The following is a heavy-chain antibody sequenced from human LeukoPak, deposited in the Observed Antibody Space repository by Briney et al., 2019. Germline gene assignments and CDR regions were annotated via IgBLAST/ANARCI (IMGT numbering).Heavy chain of an antibody. D-gene: IGHD2-2*01. V-gene: IGHV4-38-2*02. CDR2: IYHSGST. CDR3: ARLYCSCTSCYEIDY. CDR1: GYSISSGYY. Sequence: SETLSLTCTVSGYSISSGYYWGWIRQPPGKGLEWIGSIYHSGSTHYNPSLKSRVTISVDTSKNQFSLKLSSVTAADTAVYYCARLYCSCTSCYEIDYWGQGTLVTVSS. J-gene: IGHJ4*02.